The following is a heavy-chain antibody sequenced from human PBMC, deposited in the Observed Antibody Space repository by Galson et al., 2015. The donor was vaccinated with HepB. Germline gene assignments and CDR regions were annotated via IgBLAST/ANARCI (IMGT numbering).Heavy chain of an antibody. Sequence: LSLTCTVSGGSISSYYWSWIRQPPGKGLEWIGYIYYSGSTNYNPSLKSRVTISVDTSKNQFSLKLSSVTAADTAVYYCARTLYYYDSSGYYPPRFWYFDLWGRGTLVTVSS. J-gene: IGHJ2*01. D-gene: IGHD3-22*01. CDR1: GGSISSYY. CDR3: ARTLYYYDSSGYYPPRFWYFDL. CDR2: IYYSGST. V-gene: IGHV4-59*08.